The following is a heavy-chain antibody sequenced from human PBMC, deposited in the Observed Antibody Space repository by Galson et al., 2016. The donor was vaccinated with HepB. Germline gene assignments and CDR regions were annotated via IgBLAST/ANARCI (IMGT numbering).Heavy chain of an antibody. CDR2: TFYRSTWEN. CDR3: ARAVMLGRGMDV. V-gene: IGHV6-1*01. D-gene: IGHD3-10*01. CDR1: GDSVYNNGAA. J-gene: IGHJ6*02. Sequence: CAISGDSVYNNGAAWVWTRQSPSRGLEWLGRTFYRSTWENHYAGSVKNRITISPDTFRNQFSLHLNSVTPEDTAVYYCARAVMLGRGMDVWGQGTTVTVSS.